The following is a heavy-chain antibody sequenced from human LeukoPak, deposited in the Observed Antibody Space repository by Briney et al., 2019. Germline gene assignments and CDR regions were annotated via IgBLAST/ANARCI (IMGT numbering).Heavy chain of an antibody. J-gene: IGHJ5*02. Sequence: SETLSLTCAVSDGSVSSGGYSWSWIRQPPGKGLEWIGYIYHSGSTYYNPSLKSRVTISVDRSMNQFSLKLSSVTAADTAVYYCARGGTGGMWFDPWGHGTLVTVSS. CDR3: ARGGTGGMWFDP. D-gene: IGHD1-26*01. V-gene: IGHV4-30-2*01. CDR2: IYHSGST. CDR1: DGSVSSGGYS.